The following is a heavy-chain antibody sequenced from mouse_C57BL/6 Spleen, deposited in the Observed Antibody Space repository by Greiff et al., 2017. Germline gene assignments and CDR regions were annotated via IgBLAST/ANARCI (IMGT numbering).Heavy chain of an antibody. V-gene: IGHV1-82*01. CDR3: ARKGGYYGSTLDY. Sequence: VQLQQSGPELVKPGASVKISCKASGYAFSSSWMNWVKQRPGKGLEWIGRIYPGDGDTNYNGKFKGKATLTADKSSSTAYTQLSSLTSEDSAVYFCARKGGYYGSTLDYWGQGTTLTVSS. CDR1: GYAFSSSW. D-gene: IGHD1-1*01. CDR2: IYPGDGDT. J-gene: IGHJ2*01.